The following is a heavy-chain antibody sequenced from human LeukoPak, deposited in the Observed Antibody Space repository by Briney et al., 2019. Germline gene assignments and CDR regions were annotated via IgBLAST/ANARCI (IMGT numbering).Heavy chain of an antibody. CDR3: ARDGIVVVPAAMFY. J-gene: IGHJ4*02. CDR2: IIPIFSTA. D-gene: IGHD2-2*01. V-gene: IGHV1-69*01. CDR1: GGTFSSYA. Sequence: SXKVSCKASGGTFSSYAISWVRQAPGQGLEWMVGIIPIFSTANYAQKFQGRVTITADESTSTAYMELSSLRSEGTAVYYCARDGIVVVPAAMFYWGQGTLVTVSS.